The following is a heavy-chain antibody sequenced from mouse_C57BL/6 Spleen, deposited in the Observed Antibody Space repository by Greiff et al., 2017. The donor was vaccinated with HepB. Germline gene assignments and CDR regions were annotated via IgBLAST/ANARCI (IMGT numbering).Heavy chain of an antibody. D-gene: IGHD1-1*01. CDR3: ARNLANYYGSSSYYAMDY. V-gene: IGHV2-2*01. J-gene: IGHJ4*01. CDR1: GFSLTSYG. Sequence: QVQLQQSGPGLVQPSQSLSITCTVSGFSLTSYGVHWVRQSPGKGLEWLGVIWSGGSTDYNAAFISRLSISKDNSKSQVFFKMNSLQADDTAIYYCARNLANYYGSSSYYAMDYWGQGTSVTVSS. CDR2: IWSGGST.